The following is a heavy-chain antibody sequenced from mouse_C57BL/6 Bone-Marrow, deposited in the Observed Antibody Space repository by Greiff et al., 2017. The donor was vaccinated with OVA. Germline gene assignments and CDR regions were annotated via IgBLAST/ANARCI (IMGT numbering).Heavy chain of an antibody. CDR2: ISGGGGNT. D-gene: IGHD1-1*01. CDR1: GFTFSSYT. J-gene: IGHJ2*01. CDR3: ARHYYGSPYFDY. V-gene: IGHV5-9*01. Sequence: EVQGVESGGGLVKPGGSLKLSCAASGFTFSSYTMSWVRQTPEKRLEWVATISGGGGNTYYPDSVKGRFTISRDNAKNTLYLQMSSLRSEDTALYYCARHYYGSPYFDYWGQGTTLTVSS.